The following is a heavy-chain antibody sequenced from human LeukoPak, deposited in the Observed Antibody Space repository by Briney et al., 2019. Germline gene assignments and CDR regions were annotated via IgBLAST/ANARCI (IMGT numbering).Heavy chain of an antibody. CDR1: GYTFTSYG. D-gene: IGHD3-9*01. J-gene: IGHJ4*02. CDR2: ISAYNGNT. Sequence: GASVKVSCTASGYTFTSYGISWVRQAPGQGLEWMGWISAYNGNTNYAQKLQGRVTMTTDTSTSTAYMELRSLRSDDTAVYYCARDQSAFYDILTGADYWGQGTLVTVSS. CDR3: ARDQSAFYDILTGADY. V-gene: IGHV1-18*01.